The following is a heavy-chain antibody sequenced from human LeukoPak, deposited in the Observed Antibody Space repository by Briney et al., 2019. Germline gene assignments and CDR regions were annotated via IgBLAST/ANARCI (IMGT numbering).Heavy chain of an antibody. V-gene: IGHV3-23*01. J-gene: IGHJ4*02. CDR3: AKRGHSGSYYAAFDY. CDR2: ISGSGSST. Sequence: QAGGSLRLSCAVSGFTFSSYAMSWVRQAPGKGLEWVSAISGSGSSTYYADSVKGRFTISRDNSKNTLYLQLNSLRAEDTAVYYCAKRGHSGSYYAAFDYWGQGTLVNVSS. D-gene: IGHD1-26*01. CDR1: GFTFSSYA.